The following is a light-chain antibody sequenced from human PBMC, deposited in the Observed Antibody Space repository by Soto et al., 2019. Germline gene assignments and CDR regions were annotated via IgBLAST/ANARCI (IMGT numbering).Light chain of an antibody. CDR3: QQYNSWPPLT. Sequence: EIVMTQSPDTLSVSPGDRATLSCRASQTVSTNLAWNQQKPGQAPRLLIYGAPTRATGVPDRFSGSGSRTEFTLTISCLQSEDFAVDFCQQYNSWPPLTFGQGTKVEIK. V-gene: IGKV3-15*01. J-gene: IGKJ1*01. CDR1: QTVSTN. CDR2: GAP.